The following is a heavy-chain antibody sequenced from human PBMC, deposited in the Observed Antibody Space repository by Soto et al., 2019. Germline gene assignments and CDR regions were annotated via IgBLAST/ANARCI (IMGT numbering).Heavy chain of an antibody. J-gene: IGHJ4*02. CDR3: AREAAVAGTVFDY. D-gene: IGHD6-19*01. CDR1: GFTFSSHW. V-gene: IGHV3-74*01. Sequence: GGSLRLSCAASGFTFSSHWMHWVRQAPGKGLVWVSRINRDGSSTNYADSVKGRFTISRDNAKNTLYLQMNSLRAEDTAVYYCAREAAVAGTVFDYWGQGILVTVSS. CDR2: INRDGSST.